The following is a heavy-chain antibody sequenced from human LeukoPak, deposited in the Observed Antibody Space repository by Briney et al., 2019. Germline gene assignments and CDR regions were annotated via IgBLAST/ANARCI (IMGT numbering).Heavy chain of an antibody. CDR1: GYSFTNYW. CDR3: ARPKIVGASHGPFDY. Sequence: PGESLKISCKGSGYSFTNYWIGWVRQMPGKGLEWMGIIYPGDSDTRYSPSFQGQVTISADKSISTAYLQWSSLKASDTAMYYCARPKIVGASHGPFDYWGQGTLVTVSS. CDR2: IYPGDSDT. V-gene: IGHV5-51*01. D-gene: IGHD1-26*01. J-gene: IGHJ4*02.